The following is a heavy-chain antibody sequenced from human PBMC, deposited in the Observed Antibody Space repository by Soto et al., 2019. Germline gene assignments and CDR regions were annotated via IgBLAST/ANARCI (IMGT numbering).Heavy chain of an antibody. CDR1: GFSLSTTGVG. CDR3: VQSRFGGDCLQSYSSHSYYGLDV. J-gene: IGHJ6*02. D-gene: IGHD2-21*02. CDR2: IYCDDDK. Sequence: SGPTLVNPTQTLTLTCTFSGFSLSTTGVGVGWIRQPPGKALEWLALIYCDDDKRYNPSLNSRLTITKDTSKNQVVLAMTNVDPVDTATYYCVQSRFGGDCLQSYSSHSYYGLDVWGQGTPVTVSS. V-gene: IGHV2-5*02.